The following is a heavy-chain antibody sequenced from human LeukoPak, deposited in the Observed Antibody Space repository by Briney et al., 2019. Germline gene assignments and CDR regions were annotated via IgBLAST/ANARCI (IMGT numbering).Heavy chain of an antibody. CDR3: ARDRINWFDP. Sequence: GASVKVSCKASGGTFSSYAISWVRQAPGQGLEWMGGIIPIFGTANYAQKFQGRVTITADESTSTAYMELSSLRPEDTAVYYCARDRINWFDPWGQGTLVTVSS. D-gene: IGHD2-15*01. CDR2: IIPIFGTA. V-gene: IGHV1-69*13. J-gene: IGHJ5*02. CDR1: GGTFSSYA.